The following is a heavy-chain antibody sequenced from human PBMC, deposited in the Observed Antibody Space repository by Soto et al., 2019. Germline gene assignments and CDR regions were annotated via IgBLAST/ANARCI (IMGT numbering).Heavy chain of an antibody. Sequence: GGSLRLSCAASGFTFSSYSMNWVRQAPGKGLEWVSSISSSSSYIYYADSVKGRFTISRDNAKNSLYLQMNSLRAEDTAVYYCAREWGFLEWSNTFLGAFDIWGQGTMVTVSS. V-gene: IGHV3-21*01. J-gene: IGHJ3*02. CDR3: AREWGFLEWSNTFLGAFDI. CDR1: GFTFSSYS. CDR2: ISSSSSYI. D-gene: IGHD3-3*01.